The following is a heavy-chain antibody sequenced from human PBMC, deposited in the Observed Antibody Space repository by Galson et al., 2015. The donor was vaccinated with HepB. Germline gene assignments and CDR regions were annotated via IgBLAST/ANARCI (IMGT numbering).Heavy chain of an antibody. V-gene: IGHV3-33*08. D-gene: IGHD5-12*01. J-gene: IGHJ4*02. CDR3: ARGPYSGYDTALDY. Sequence: SLRLSCAASGFTFSNYGMHWVRQAPGRGLEWVAVIWYDGSRSYFADSVKGRFSISRDNSKNTLYLQMNSLRAEDTAVYYCARGPYSGYDTALDYWGQGTLVTVSS. CDR1: GFTFSNYG. CDR2: IWYDGSRS.